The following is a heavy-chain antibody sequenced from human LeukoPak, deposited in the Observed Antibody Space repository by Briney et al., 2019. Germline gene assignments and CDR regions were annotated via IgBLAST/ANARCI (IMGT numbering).Heavy chain of an antibody. V-gene: IGHV4-34*01. J-gene: IGHJ4*02. CDR3: ARGKDSSGCYDGLGY. CDR1: GGSFSGYY. Sequence: PSETLSLTCAVYGGSFSGYYWSWIRQPPGKGLEWIGEINHSGSTNYNPSLKSRVTISVDTSKNQFSLKLSSVTAADTAVYYCARGKDSSGCYDGLGYWGQGTLVTVSS. D-gene: IGHD3-22*01. CDR2: INHSGST.